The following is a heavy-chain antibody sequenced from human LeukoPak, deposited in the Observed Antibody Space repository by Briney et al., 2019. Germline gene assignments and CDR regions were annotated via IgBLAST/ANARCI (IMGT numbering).Heavy chain of an antibody. D-gene: IGHD6-19*01. J-gene: IGHJ6*02. CDR1: GFTFSSYW. CDR2: IKPDGSEG. Sequence: GGSLRLSCAASGFTFSSYWMAWVRQAPGKGLEWVANIKPDGSEGYYVDSLKGRSTISRDNAENSLYLQMNSLRVEDTAVYYCARAAVASPGDVWGQGTTVTVSS. CDR3: ARAAVASPGDV. V-gene: IGHV3-7*04.